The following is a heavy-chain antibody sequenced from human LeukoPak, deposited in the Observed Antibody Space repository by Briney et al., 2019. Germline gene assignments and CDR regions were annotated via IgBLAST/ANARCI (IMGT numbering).Heavy chain of an antibody. CDR1: GLTFSRYG. CDR2: ISDSGGNT. D-gene: IGHD3-10*01. CDR3: AKGGGVRGLGDGYYMDV. V-gene: IGHV3-23*01. J-gene: IGHJ6*03. Sequence: PGGSLRLTCAASGLTFSRYGMSWVRQAPGKGLEWVSGISDSGGNTYFADSVKGRFTLSRDNSKNTLYLQMNSLRAEDTAVYYCAKGGGVRGLGDGYYMDVWGKGTTVTVSS.